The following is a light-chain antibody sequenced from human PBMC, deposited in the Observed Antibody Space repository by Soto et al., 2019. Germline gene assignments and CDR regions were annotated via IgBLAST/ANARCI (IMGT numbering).Light chain of an antibody. CDR1: QSVNTY. V-gene: IGKV1-5*01. J-gene: IGKJ1*01. Sequence: DIRMKQSQSTLSASVGDRVTITFRASQSVNTYLHWYQQKAGPAPKLLIYAASNLQSGVPSRFSGSGSGTEFTLTISSLQPDDFATYYCQQYNSYQWTFGQGTKVDIK. CDR2: AAS. CDR3: QQYNSYQWT.